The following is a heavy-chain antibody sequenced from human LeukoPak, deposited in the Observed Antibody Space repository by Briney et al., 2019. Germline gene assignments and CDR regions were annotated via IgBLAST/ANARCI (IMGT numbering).Heavy chain of an antibody. CDR1: GGTFSSYA. D-gene: IGHD3-10*01. CDR3: ARFGRAAWGHDY. Sequence: ASVKVSCKASGGTFSSYAISWVRQAPGQGLEWMGGIIPIFGTANYAQKFQGRVTITADKSTSTAYMELSSLRSEDTAVYYCARFGRAAWGHDYWGQGTLVTVSS. CDR2: IIPIFGTA. V-gene: IGHV1-69*06. J-gene: IGHJ4*02.